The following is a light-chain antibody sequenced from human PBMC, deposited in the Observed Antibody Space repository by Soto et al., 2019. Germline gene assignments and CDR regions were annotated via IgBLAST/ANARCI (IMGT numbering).Light chain of an antibody. Sequence: QSVLTQPPSASGTPGQRVTISYSGSSSNIGRNTVNWYQQVPGTAPKLLIYNNNQRPSGVPDRFSGSKSGTSASLAIIGLQSEDEADYYCAAWDDGLNGPVFGAGTKVTAL. CDR3: AAWDDGLNGPV. V-gene: IGLV1-44*01. J-gene: IGLJ1*01. CDR1: SSNIGRNT. CDR2: NNN.